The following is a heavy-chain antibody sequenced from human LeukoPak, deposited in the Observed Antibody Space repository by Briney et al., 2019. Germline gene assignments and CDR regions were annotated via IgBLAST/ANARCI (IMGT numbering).Heavy chain of an antibody. J-gene: IGHJ3*02. CDR3: AREAYYDILTGYPPFDAFDI. Sequence: GGSLRLSCAASGFTFSSYSMNWVRQAPGKGLEWVSSISSSSSYIYYADSVKGRFTISRDNAKNSLYLQMNSMRAEDTAVYYCAREAYYDILTGYPPFDAFDIWGQGTMVTVSS. D-gene: IGHD3-9*01. V-gene: IGHV3-21*01. CDR1: GFTFSSYS. CDR2: ISSSSSYI.